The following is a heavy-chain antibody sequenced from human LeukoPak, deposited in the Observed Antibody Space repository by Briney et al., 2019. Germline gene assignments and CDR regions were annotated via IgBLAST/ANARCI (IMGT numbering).Heavy chain of an antibody. CDR2: IYHSGST. CDR3: ARRALGIVVVPAKAAFDI. Sequence: SETLSLTCTVSGYSISSGYYWGWIRQPPGKGLEWIGSIYHSGSTYYNPSLKSRVTISVDTSKNQFSLKLSSVTAADTAVYYCARRALGIVVVPAKAAFDIWGQGTMVTVSS. J-gene: IGHJ3*02. V-gene: IGHV4-38-2*02. CDR1: GYSISSGYY. D-gene: IGHD2-2*01.